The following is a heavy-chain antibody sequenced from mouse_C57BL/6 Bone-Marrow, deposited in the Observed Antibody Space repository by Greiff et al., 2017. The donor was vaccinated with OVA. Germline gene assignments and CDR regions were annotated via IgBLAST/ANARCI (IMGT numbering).Heavy chain of an antibody. CDR3: ARKGSSYPHWYFDV. CDR2: INPNNGGT. Sequence: VQLQQSGPELVKPGASVKISCKASGYTFTDYYMNWVKQSHGKSLEWIGDINPNNGGTSYNQKFKGKATLTVDKSSSTAYMELRSLTSEDSAVYYCARKGSSYPHWYFDVWGTGTTVTVSS. CDR1: GYTFTDYY. D-gene: IGHD1-1*01. J-gene: IGHJ1*03. V-gene: IGHV1-26*01.